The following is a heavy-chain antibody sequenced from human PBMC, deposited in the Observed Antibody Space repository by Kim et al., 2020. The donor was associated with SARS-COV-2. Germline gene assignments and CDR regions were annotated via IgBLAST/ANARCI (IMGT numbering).Heavy chain of an antibody. CDR3: ARTYYDGYGWFDP. Sequence: SETLSLTCAVYGGSFSGYYWSWIRQPPGKGLEWIGEINHSGSTNYNPSLKSRVTISVDTSKNQFSLKLSSVTAADTAVYYCARTYYDGYGWFDPWGQGTLVTVSS. CDR1: GGSFSGYY. D-gene: IGHD3-3*01. V-gene: IGHV4-34*01. J-gene: IGHJ5*02. CDR2: INHSGST.